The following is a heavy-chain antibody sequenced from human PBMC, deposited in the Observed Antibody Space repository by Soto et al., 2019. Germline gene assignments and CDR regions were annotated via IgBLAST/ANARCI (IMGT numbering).Heavy chain of an antibody. CDR2: IYYSGRT. CDR1: GGSVSGYY. V-gene: IGHV4-59*02. Sequence: QVQLQESGPGLVKPSETLSLTCNVSGGSVSGYYWSWIRQPPGKGLEWIGYIYYSGRTNYNPSLKSRVNISVDTSKNQFSRKLSSVTAADTAVYYCARGRQWLDDWGQGTLVTVSS. D-gene: IGHD6-19*01. J-gene: IGHJ4*02. CDR3: ARGRQWLDD.